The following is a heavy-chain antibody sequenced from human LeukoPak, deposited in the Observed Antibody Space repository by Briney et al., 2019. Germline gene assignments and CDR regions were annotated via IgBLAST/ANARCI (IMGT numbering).Heavy chain of an antibody. V-gene: IGHV4-34*01. CDR3: ARASPLYCSSTSCHSEDI. J-gene: IGHJ4*02. CDR1: GGSFSGYY. Sequence: SETLSLTCAVYGGSFSGYYWSWIRQPPGKGLEWIGEINHSGSTNYNPSLKSRVTISVDTSKNQFSLKLSSVTAADTAVYYCARASPLYCSSTSCHSEDIWGQGTLVTVSS. CDR2: INHSGST. D-gene: IGHD2-2*01.